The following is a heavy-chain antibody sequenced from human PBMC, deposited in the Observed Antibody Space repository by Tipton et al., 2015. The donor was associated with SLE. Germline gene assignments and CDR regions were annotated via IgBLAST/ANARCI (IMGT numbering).Heavy chain of an antibody. CDR3: ATVGDTGLQRSDS. CDR1: GSSFTGYV. Sequence: QLVQSGAEVKKPGASVKVSCEASGSSFTGYVHWVRQAPGQGLEWMGWINTSTGKATYAQGFSGRFVFSLDTPANTACLQISSLEADDSAIYYCATVGDTGLQRSDSWGQGTLVTVSS. V-gene: IGHV7-4-1*02. D-gene: IGHD1-26*01. CDR2: INTSTGKA. J-gene: IGHJ4*02.